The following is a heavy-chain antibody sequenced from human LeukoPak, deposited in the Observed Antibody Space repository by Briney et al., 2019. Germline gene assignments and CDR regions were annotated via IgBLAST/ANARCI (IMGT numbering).Heavy chain of an antibody. J-gene: IGHJ4*02. V-gene: IGHV3-30*02. D-gene: IGHD3-22*01. CDR1: GFTFSSYG. CDR3: AKNYDSSGYEFDY. Sequence: GGSLRLSCAASGFTFSSYGMHWVRQAPGKGLEWVAFIRYDGSNKYYADSVKGRFTISRDNSKNTLYLQMNSLRAEDTAVYYCAKNYDSSGYEFDYWGQGTLVTVSS. CDR2: IRYDGSNK.